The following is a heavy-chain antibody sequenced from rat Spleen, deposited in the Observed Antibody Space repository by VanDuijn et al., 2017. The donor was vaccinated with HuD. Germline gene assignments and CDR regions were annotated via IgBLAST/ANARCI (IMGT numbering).Heavy chain of an antibody. CDR3: ARLYSRYIGPIYNWFAY. Sequence: EVQLVESGGGLVQPGRSMKLSCAASGFTFINYYMAWVRQAPTKGLEWVASISTGGGNTYYRDSVKGRFTISRDNAKSTLYLQMDSLRSEDTATYYCARLYSRYIGPIYNWFAYWGQGTLVTVSS. J-gene: IGHJ3*01. V-gene: IGHV5-25*01. CDR1: GFTFINYY. CDR2: ISTGGGNT. D-gene: IGHD1-2*01.